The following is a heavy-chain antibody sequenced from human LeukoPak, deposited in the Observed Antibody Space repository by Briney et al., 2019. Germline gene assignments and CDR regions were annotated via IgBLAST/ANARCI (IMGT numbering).Heavy chain of an antibody. CDR2: IYHSGST. Sequence: SQTLSLTCAVSGGSISSGGYSWSWIRQPPGKGLEWIGYIYHSGSTYYNPSLKSRVTIPVDRSKNQFSLKLSSVTAADTAVYYCARAGGRHSWSRYYYYGMDVWGQGTTVTVSS. J-gene: IGHJ6*02. CDR1: GGSISSGGYS. D-gene: IGHD2-8*02. CDR3: ARAGGRHSWSRYYYYGMDV. V-gene: IGHV4-30-2*01.